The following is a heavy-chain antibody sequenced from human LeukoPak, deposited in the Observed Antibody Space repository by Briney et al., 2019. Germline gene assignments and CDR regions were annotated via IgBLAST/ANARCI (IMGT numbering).Heavy chain of an antibody. CDR3: ARDTTYQLQPTD. D-gene: IGHD2-2*01. CDR2: ISYDGSNK. CDR1: GFTFSSYA. V-gene: IGHV3-30-3*01. J-gene: IGHJ4*02. Sequence: GGSLRLSCAASGFTFSSYAMHWVRQAPGKGLEWVAVISYDGSNKYYADSVKGRFTISRDNSKNTLYLQMNSLRAEDTAVYYCARDTTYQLQPTDWGQGTLVTVSS.